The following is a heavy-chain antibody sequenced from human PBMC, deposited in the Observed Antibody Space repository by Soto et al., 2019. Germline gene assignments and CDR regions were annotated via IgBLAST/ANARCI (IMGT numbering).Heavy chain of an antibody. Sequence: QVQLVQSGAEVKKPGSSVKVSCKASGGTFSSYTISWVRQAPGQGLGWMGRIIPILGIANYAQKFQGRVTITADKSTSTAYMELSSLRSEDTAVYYCARVLDSGSYYWFDPWGQGTLVTVSS. CDR2: IIPILGIA. CDR3: ARVLDSGSYYWFDP. D-gene: IGHD1-26*01. CDR1: GGTFSSYT. V-gene: IGHV1-69*02. J-gene: IGHJ5*02.